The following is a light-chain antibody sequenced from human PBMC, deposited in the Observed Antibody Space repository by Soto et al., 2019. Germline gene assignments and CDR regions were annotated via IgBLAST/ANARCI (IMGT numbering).Light chain of an antibody. J-gene: IGLJ3*02. V-gene: IGLV2-18*02. CDR2: EVN. Sequence: QSVLTQPPSVSGSPGQSVTISCTGTSSDVGSYNRVSWYQQPPGTAPKLIIYEVNNRPSGVPDRFSGSKSGNTASLTISGLQAEDEADYYCSSYTTNSTFGVFGGGTKVTVL. CDR3: SSYTTNSTFGV. CDR1: SSDVGSYNR.